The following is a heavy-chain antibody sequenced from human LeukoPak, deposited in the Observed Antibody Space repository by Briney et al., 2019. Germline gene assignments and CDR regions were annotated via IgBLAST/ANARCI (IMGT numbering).Heavy chain of an antibody. CDR1: DFPFTTYP. V-gene: IGHV3-23*01. CDR3: GRTLYGGMDV. CDR2: ISGNGATT. Sequence: GGPLTLPCPPSDFPFTTYPITWFRQPPGKGLECVSGISGNGATTSYADSVKGRFTIFKDNSKNTLYLQMDSLRAEDTAVYYCGRTLYGGMDVWGQGATVTVSS. D-gene: IGHD1/OR15-1a*01. J-gene: IGHJ6*02.